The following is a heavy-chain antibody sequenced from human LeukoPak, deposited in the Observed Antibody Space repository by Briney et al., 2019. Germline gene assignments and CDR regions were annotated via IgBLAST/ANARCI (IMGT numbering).Heavy chain of an antibody. Sequence: GGSLRLSCAASEFTFTTYGMHRVRQAPGKGLEWVAFIYYDGSNIYYADYVKGRFTISRDISKNTLYLQMDSLRAEDTAIYYCARDWKTNSFDYWGQGTLVTVSS. D-gene: IGHD1-1*01. CDR3: ARDWKTNSFDY. CDR2: IYYDGSNI. CDR1: EFTFTTYG. V-gene: IGHV3-33*01. J-gene: IGHJ4*02.